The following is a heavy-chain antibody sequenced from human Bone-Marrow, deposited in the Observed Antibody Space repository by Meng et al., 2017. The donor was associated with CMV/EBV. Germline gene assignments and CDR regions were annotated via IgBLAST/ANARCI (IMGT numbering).Heavy chain of an antibody. D-gene: IGHD2-2*01. CDR2: IKHSGST. Sequence: SQTLSLTCAVYGGSFSGYYWSGIRDPPGKGLEWIGEIKHSGSTNYNPSLKSRVTISVDTSKNQFSLKLSSVTAADTAVYYCASGALRYCRSTSCHYYYYGMDVWGQGTTVTVSS. CDR3: ASGALRYCRSTSCHYYYYGMDV. V-gene: IGHV4-34*01. CDR1: GGSFSGYY. J-gene: IGHJ6*02.